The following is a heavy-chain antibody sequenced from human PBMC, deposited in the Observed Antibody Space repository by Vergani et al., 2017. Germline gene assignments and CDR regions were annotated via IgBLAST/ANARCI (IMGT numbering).Heavy chain of an antibody. Sequence: QVQLQESGPGLVKPSQTLSLTCTVSGGSISSGSYYWSWIRQPAGKGLEWIGRIYTSGSTNYNPSLKSRVTISVDTSKHQFSLKLSSVTAADTAVYYCASSPYYYDSSGFLDYWGQGTLVTVSS. V-gene: IGHV4-61*02. CDR1: GGSISSGSYY. CDR3: ASSPYYYDSSGFLDY. D-gene: IGHD3-22*01. CDR2: IYTSGST. J-gene: IGHJ4*02.